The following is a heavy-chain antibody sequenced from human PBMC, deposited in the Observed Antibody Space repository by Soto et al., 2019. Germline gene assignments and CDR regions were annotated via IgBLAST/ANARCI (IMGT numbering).Heavy chain of an antibody. CDR2: IDPDGTTT. Sequence: GGSLRLSCALSGFDSSYYWIQGFRQSPGKGLEWVSRIDPDGTTTNYADSVKGRFSVSRDNAKKTIYLQMNSLTADDTALYYCARGPRPSSAGTGAYWGQGTLVTVS. D-gene: IGHD1-1*01. CDR1: GFDSSYYW. V-gene: IGHV3-74*01. J-gene: IGHJ1*01. CDR3: ARGPRPSSAGTGAY.